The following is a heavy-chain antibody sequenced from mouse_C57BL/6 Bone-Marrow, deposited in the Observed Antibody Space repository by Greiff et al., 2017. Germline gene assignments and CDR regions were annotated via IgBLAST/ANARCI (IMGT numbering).Heavy chain of an antibody. CDR3: ARLCWRAY. V-gene: IGHV1-82*01. CDR2: IYPGDGDT. CDR1: GYAFSSSW. J-gene: IGHJ3*01. Sequence: VQLQQSGPELVKPGASVKISCKASGYAFSSSWMNWVKQRPGKGLEWIGRIYPGDGDTNYNGKFKGKATLTADKSSSTAYMQLSSLTSDDSAVYFCARLCWRAYWGQGTLVTVSA. D-gene: IGHD6-1*01.